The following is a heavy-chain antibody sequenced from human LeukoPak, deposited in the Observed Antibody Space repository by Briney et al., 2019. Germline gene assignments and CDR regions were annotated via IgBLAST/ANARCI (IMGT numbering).Heavy chain of an antibody. D-gene: IGHD4-17*01. J-gene: IGHJ5*02. CDR1: GYTFTSYY. Sequence: ASVKVSCKASGYTFTSYYIHWVRQAPGQGLEWMGVINPTSGSTNYAQKFQGRVTMSRDTSTSTVYMELSSLRSEDTAVYYCARAADYGDYRNWFDPWGQGTLVTVSS. CDR3: ARAADYGDYRNWFDP. CDR2: INPTSGST. V-gene: IGHV1-46*01.